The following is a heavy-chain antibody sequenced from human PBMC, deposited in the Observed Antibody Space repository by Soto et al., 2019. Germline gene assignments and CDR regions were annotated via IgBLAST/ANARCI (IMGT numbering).Heavy chain of an antibody. Sequence: PGGSLRLSCAASGFTFSSYGMHWVRQAPGKGLEWVAVIWYDGSNKYYADSVKGRFTISRDNSKNTLYLQMNSLRAEDTAVYYCAREGQQLYYYYGMDVWGQGTTVTVSS. CDR3: AREGQQLYYYYGMDV. CDR2: IWYDGSNK. J-gene: IGHJ6*02. CDR1: GFTFSSYG. V-gene: IGHV3-33*01. D-gene: IGHD6-13*01.